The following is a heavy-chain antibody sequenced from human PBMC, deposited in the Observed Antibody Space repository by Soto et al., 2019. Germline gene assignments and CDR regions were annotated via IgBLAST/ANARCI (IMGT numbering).Heavy chain of an antibody. CDR2: ISYDGSNK. Sequence: ESGGGVVQPGRSLRLSCAASGFTFSSYGMHWVRQAPGKGLEWVAVISYDGSNKYYADSVKGRFTISRDNSKNTLYLQMNSLRAEDTAVYYCNSDLGYCSGGSCYSEDYWGQGTLVTVSS. J-gene: IGHJ4*02. CDR3: NSDLGYCSGGSCYSEDY. CDR1: GFTFSSYG. D-gene: IGHD2-15*01. V-gene: IGHV3-30*03.